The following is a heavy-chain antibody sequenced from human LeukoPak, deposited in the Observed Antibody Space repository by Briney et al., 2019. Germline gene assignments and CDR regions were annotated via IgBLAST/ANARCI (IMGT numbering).Heavy chain of an antibody. CDR2: IYYSGST. J-gene: IGHJ4*02. CDR1: GGSISSSSYY. CDR3: ARQHYDILTGYPHPNDY. V-gene: IGHV4-39*01. Sequence: PSETLSLTCTVSGGSISSSSYYWGWIRQPPGKGLEWIGSIYYSGSTYYNPSLKSRVTISVDTSKNQFSLKLSSVTAADTAVYYCARQHYDILTGYPHPNDYWGQGTLVTVSS. D-gene: IGHD3-9*01.